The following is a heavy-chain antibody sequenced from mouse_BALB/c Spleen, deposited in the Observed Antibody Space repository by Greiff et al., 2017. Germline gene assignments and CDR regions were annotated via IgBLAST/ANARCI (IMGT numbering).Heavy chain of an antibody. J-gene: IGHJ3*01. D-gene: IGHD2-2*01. Sequence: QSCKASGYTFTSYWMHWVKQRPGQGLEWIGEINPSNGRTNYNEKFKSKATLTVDKSSSTAYMQLSSLTSEDSAVYYCARSDGYDRAWFAYWGQGTLVTVSA. V-gene: IGHV1S81*02. CDR1: GYTFTSYW. CDR3: ARSDGYDRAWFAY. CDR2: INPSNGRT.